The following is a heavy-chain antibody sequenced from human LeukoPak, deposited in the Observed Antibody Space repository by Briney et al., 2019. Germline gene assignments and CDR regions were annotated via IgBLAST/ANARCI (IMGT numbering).Heavy chain of an antibody. CDR2: IKQDGSEK. Sequence: GGSLRLSCAASGFTFSSYWMSWVRQAPGKGLEWVANIKQDGSEKYYVDSVKGRFTISRDNAKNSLYLQMNSLRAEDTAVYYCARDWLATIAVAGNFDPWGQGTLVTVSS. CDR1: GFTFSSYW. J-gene: IGHJ5*02. D-gene: IGHD6-19*01. V-gene: IGHV3-7*01. CDR3: ARDWLATIAVAGNFDP.